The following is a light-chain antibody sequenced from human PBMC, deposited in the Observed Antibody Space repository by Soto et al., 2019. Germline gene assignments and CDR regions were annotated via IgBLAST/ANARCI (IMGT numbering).Light chain of an antibody. J-gene: IGKJ1*01. V-gene: IGKV3-15*01. CDR2: GAS. CDR1: QSVSSN. CDR3: QQYNDWPRT. Sequence: EIVMTQSPATLSVSPGERATLSCRASQSVSSNIAWYQQKPGQAPRLLIYGASTRATGIPARFSGSGSGTAFTLTISSLQSEDFAVYYCQQYNDWPRTFGQGTKVEIK.